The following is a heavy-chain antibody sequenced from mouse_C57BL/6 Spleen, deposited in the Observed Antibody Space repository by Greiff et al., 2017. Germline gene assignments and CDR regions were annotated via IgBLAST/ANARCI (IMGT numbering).Heavy chain of an antibody. D-gene: IGHD2-3*01. CDR3: ARNDGYLYCDY. J-gene: IGHJ2*01. Sequence: EVKLMESGGDLVKPGGSLKLSCAASGFTFSSYGMSWVRQTPDKRLEWVATISSGGSYTYYPDSVKGRFTISRDNAKNTLYLQMSSLKSEDTAMDYCARNDGYLYCDYWGQGTTLTVSS. CDR1: GFTFSSYG. CDR2: ISSGGSYT. V-gene: IGHV5-6*01.